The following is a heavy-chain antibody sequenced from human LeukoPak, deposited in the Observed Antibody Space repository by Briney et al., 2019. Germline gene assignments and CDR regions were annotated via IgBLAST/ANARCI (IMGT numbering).Heavy chain of an antibody. CDR2: INHSGST. V-gene: IGHV4-34*01. D-gene: IGHD6-6*01. J-gene: IGHJ5*02. CDR3: ARGMQLVRYNWFDP. CDR1: GGSFSGYY. Sequence: PSETLSLTWAVYGGSFSGYYWSWIRQPPGKGLEWIGEINHSGSTNYNPSLKSRVTISVDTSKNQFSLKLSSVTAADTAVYYCARGMQLVRYNWFDPWGQGTLVTVSS.